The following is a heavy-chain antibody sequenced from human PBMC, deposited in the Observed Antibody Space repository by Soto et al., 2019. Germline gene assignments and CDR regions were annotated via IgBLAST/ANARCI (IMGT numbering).Heavy chain of an antibody. V-gene: IGHV3-23*01. Sequence: EVQLLESGGGLVQPGGSLRLSCEASGFTFSSYAMSWVRQAPGQGLEWVAAISASGGSTYYADSGKGRFTLSKDKSKNTLELQMNSLSAEETAVYYCAKAVTGYSSSSPDYWGQGILVTVSS. CDR2: ISASGGST. D-gene: IGHD6-13*01. J-gene: IGHJ4*02. CDR3: AKAVTGYSSSSPDY. CDR1: GFTFSSYA.